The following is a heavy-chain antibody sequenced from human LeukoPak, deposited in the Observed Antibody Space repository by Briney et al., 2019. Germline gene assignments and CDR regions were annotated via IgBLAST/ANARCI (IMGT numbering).Heavy chain of an antibody. V-gene: IGHV3-23*01. CDR1: GFTFSTYG. Sequence: GGTLRLSCAASGFTFSTYGMSWVRQAPGKGLEWVSVMSGSGSSTYYADSVRGRFTISRENSKNTLYLQMNSLRAEDTAVYYCATSGGSYWSWGQGTLVTVSS. CDR2: MSGSGSST. D-gene: IGHD1-26*01. J-gene: IGHJ5*02. CDR3: ATSGGSYWS.